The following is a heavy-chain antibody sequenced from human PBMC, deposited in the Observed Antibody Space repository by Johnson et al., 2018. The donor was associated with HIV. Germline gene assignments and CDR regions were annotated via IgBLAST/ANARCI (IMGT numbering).Heavy chain of an antibody. Sequence: VQVVESGGGLVKPGGSLRLSCVASGFSFTDAWMNWVRQAPGKGLEWVGRIKSKSDGGTTDYAAPVRGRFTISREDSKNTVYLQMNSLKTEYTAVYYCTTACQIMVTTGAFDICGQGTMVTVPS. CDR3: TTACQIMVTTGAFDI. D-gene: IGHD4-17*01. CDR1: GFSFTDAW. CDR2: IKSKSDGGTT. J-gene: IGHJ3*02. V-gene: IGHV3-15*01.